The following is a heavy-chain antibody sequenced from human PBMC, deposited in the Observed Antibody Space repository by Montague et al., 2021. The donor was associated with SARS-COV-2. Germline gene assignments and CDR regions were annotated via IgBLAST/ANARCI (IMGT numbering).Heavy chain of an antibody. D-gene: IGHD6-19*01. CDR2: FYFGGKF. CDR1: GNSLINSRYF. J-gene: IGHJ4*02. Sequence: SETLSLTCSVSGNSLINSRYFWGWIRQPPRKGLEWIGSFYFGGKFLYNSSLESRVTISVDTSKNQFSLQLSSVTASDTAVYYCARHSGGSEVAGLDYWGQGTLVTVSS. V-gene: IGHV4-39*01. CDR3: ARHSGGSEVAGLDY.